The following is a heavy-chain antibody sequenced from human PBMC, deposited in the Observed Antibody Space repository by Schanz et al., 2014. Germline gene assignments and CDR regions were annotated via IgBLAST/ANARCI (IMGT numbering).Heavy chain of an antibody. Sequence: QVQLVQSGAEVKKPGASVRVSCKASGYTFTTYAMSWVRQAPGQRLEWMGWINTGSGDTKYSQNFQGRVTITRDTSASTAYMELSSLRSEDTAVYSCARGIGGYGANNYFDYWGQGTRVTVSS. CDR3: ARGIGGYGANNYFDY. CDR2: INTGSGDT. J-gene: IGHJ4*02. CDR1: GYTFTTYA. D-gene: IGHD5-12*01. V-gene: IGHV1-3*04.